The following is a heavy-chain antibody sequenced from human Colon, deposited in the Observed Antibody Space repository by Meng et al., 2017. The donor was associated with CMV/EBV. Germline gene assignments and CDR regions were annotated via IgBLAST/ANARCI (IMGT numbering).Heavy chain of an antibody. CDR2: ISFDGNNK. Sequence: SCFGFRNYGLHWVRQPPGKGLEWVALISFDGNNKYYTDSVKGRFTISRDNSKNTLYLQMNSLRAEDTAVYYCAKVRRKVGATGYFDSWGQGTLVTVSS. V-gene: IGHV3-30*18. CDR3: AKVRRKVGATGYFDS. CDR1: CFGFRNYG. D-gene: IGHD1-26*01. J-gene: IGHJ4*02.